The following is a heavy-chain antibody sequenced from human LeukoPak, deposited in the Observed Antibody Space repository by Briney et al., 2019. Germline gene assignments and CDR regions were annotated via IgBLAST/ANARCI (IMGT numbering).Heavy chain of an antibody. CDR3: AREPAYDYVWGSYRLDGYY. CDR2: IYYSGST. J-gene: IGHJ4*02. V-gene: IGHV4-39*07. D-gene: IGHD3-16*02. Sequence: SETLSLTCTVSGGSISSSSYYWGWIRQPPGKGLEWIGSIYYSGSTYYNPSLKSRVTISVDTSKNQFSLKLSSVTAADTAVYYCAREPAYDYVWGSYRLDGYYWGQGTLVTVSS. CDR1: GGSISSSSYY.